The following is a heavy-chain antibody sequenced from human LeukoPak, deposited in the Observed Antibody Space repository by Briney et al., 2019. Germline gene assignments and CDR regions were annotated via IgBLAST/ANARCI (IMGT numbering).Heavy chain of an antibody. CDR2: ISYDGSNK. Sequence: GGSLRLSCAASGFTFSRYGLHWVRQAPGKGLEWVAGISYDGSNKYYGDSVKGRFTISRDNSKNTLYLQMNSLRAEDTAVYYCAREAGETHYYFDYWGQGTLVTVSP. D-gene: IGHD2-21*01. CDR3: AREAGETHYYFDY. V-gene: IGHV3-30*19. J-gene: IGHJ4*02. CDR1: GFTFSRYG.